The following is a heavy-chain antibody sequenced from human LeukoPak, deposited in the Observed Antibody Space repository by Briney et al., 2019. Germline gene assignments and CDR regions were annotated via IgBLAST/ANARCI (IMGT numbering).Heavy chain of an antibody. CDR2: IHPSDSDT. D-gene: IGHD3-10*01. CDR1: GYSFTNYW. J-gene: IGHJ3*02. CDR3: ARAGSSFDI. V-gene: IGHV5-51*01. Sequence: GESLKISCKASGYSFTNYWIGWVRQMPGKGLEWMGIIHPSDSDTRYSPSFQGQVTISADKSISSAYLQWSSLRASDTAIYYCARAGSSFDIWGQGTMVTVSS.